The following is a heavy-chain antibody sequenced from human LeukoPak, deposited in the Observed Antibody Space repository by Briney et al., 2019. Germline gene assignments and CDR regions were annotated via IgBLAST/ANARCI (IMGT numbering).Heavy chain of an antibody. CDR1: GYSFTSYW. J-gene: IGHJ3*02. CDR2: IYPGDSDT. Sequence: GESLKISCKGSGYSFTSYWIGWVRQMPGKGLEWMGIIYPGDSDTRYSPSFQGQVTISADKSISTAYLQWSSLKASDTAMYYCARLSTYYDFWSGPSGDAFDIWGQGTMVTVSS. D-gene: IGHD3-3*01. V-gene: IGHV5-51*01. CDR3: ARLSTYYDFWSGPSGDAFDI.